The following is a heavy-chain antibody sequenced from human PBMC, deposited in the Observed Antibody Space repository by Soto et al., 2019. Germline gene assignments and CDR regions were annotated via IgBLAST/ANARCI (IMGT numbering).Heavy chain of an antibody. CDR2: IIPIFGTA. CDR1: GGTFSSYA. CDR3: ARDLRYYGSGSSDTVDYYYYYGMDV. V-gene: IGHV1-69*13. J-gene: IGHJ6*02. D-gene: IGHD3-10*01. Sequence: ASVKVSCKASGGTFSSYAISWVRQAPGQGLEWMGGIIPIFGTANYAQKFQGRVTITADESTSTAYMELSSLRSEDTAVYYCARDLRYYGSGSSDTVDYYYYYGMDVWGQGTTVTVSS.